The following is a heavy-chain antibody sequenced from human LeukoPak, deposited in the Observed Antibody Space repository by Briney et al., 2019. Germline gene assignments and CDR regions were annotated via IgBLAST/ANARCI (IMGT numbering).Heavy chain of an antibody. CDR1: GFTFSTYI. D-gene: IGHD3-10*02. CDR2: ITSSSRTI. Sequence: GGSLRLSCAASGFTFSTYIMNWVRQAPGKGLEWVSYITSSSRTIYYADSVKGRFTISRDNAKNSLYLQMNSLRAEDTAVYYCAELGITMIGGVWGKGTTVTISS. CDR3: AELGITMIGGV. V-gene: IGHV3-48*04. J-gene: IGHJ6*04.